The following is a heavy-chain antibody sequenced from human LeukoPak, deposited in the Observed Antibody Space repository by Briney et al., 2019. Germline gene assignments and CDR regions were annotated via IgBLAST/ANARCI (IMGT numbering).Heavy chain of an antibody. D-gene: IGHD6-6*01. CDR2: ISSSSSTI. CDR1: GFTFSSYS. J-gene: IGHJ3*02. Sequence: GGSLRLSCAASGFTFSSYSMNWVRQAPGKGLEWISYISSSSSTIYYADSVKGRFTISRDNAKNSLYLQMNSLRAEDTAVYYCAREGIAARRDAFDIWGQGTMVTVSS. CDR3: AREGIAARRDAFDI. V-gene: IGHV3-48*01.